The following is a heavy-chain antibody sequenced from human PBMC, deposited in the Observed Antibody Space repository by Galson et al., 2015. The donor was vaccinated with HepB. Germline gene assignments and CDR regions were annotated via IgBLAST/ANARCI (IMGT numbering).Heavy chain of an antibody. CDR3: ARGHVGWVRTACDFYRMDV. CDR1: GYTFTSYD. J-gene: IGHJ6*02. CDR2: MNPNSGNT. Sequence: SVKVSCKASGYTFTSYDINWVRQATGQGLEWMGWMNPNSGNTGYAQKFQGRVTMTRNTSISTAYMELSSLRSEDTAVYYCARGHVGWVRTACDFYRMDVWGQGTMVTVSS. D-gene: IGHD6-19*01. V-gene: IGHV1-8*01.